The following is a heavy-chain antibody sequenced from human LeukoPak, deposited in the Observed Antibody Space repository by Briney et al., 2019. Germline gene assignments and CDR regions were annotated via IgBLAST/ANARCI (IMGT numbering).Heavy chain of an antibody. CDR3: AKSLRWLRLYYYYGMDV. V-gene: IGHV3-30*18. CDR2: ISYDKSKK. Sequence: GRSLRLSCAAYGFTFSSYVMQWVRQAPGKGREWVAVISYDKSKKYYADSVKGQFTISRDNSKNTLYLQMNSLRAEDRAVYYCAKSLRWLRLYYYYGMDVWGQGTTVTVSS. J-gene: IGHJ6*02. CDR1: GFTFSSYV. D-gene: IGHD5-12*01.